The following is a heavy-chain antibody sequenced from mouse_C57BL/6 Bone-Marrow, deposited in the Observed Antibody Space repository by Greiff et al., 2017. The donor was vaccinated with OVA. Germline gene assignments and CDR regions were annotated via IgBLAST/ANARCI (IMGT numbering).Heavy chain of an antibody. J-gene: IGHJ1*03. D-gene: IGHD2-3*01. CDR1: GFSFNTYA. CDR2: IRSKSNNYAT. V-gene: IGHV10-1*01. Sequence: EVQRVESGGGLVQPKGSLKLSCAASGFSFNTYAMNWVRQAPGKGLEWVARIRSKSNNYATYYADSVKDRFTISRDDSESMLYLQMHNLKTEDTAMYYCVRHDVYWYFDVWGTGTTVTVSS. CDR3: VRHDVYWYFDV.